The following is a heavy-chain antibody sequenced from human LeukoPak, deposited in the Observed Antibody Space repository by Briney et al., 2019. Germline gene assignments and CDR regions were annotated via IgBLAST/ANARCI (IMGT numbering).Heavy chain of an antibody. D-gene: IGHD6-19*01. CDR2: ISWNSGSI. J-gene: IGHJ4*02. CDR1: GFTFDDYA. CDR3: AKEEVVAGFDY. Sequence: GRSLRLSCAASGFTFDDYAIHWVRQAPGRGLEWVSGISWNSGSIGYADSVKGRFTISRDNAKNSLYLQMNRLRAEDTALYYCAKEEVVAGFDYWGQGTLVTVSS. V-gene: IGHV3-9*01.